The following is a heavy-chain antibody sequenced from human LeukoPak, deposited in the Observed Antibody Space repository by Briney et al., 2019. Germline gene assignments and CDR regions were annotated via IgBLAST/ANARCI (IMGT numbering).Heavy chain of an antibody. CDR1: GFTFSSYS. CDR2: ISSSSSYI. J-gene: IGHJ6*03. Sequence: IPGGSLRLSCAASGFTFSSYSMNWVRQAPGKGLEWVSSISSSSSYIYYADSVKGRFTISRDNAKNSLYLQMNSLRAEDTAVYYCARGSYYDSSGYYTGGYYYYYMDVWGKGTTVTISS. CDR3: ARGSYYDSSGYYTGGYYYYYMDV. D-gene: IGHD3-22*01. V-gene: IGHV3-21*01.